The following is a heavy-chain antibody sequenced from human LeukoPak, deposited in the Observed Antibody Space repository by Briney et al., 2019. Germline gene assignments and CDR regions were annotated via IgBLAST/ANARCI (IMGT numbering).Heavy chain of an antibody. CDR1: GGTFSSYA. CDR3: ARDRDGELVRSAFDI. D-gene: IGHD6-13*01. J-gene: IGHJ3*02. CDR2: IIPIFGTA. Sequence: ASVKVSCKASGGTFSSYAISWVRQAPGQGLEWMGRIIPIFGTANYSQKFQGRVTITTDESTSTAYMELSSLRSEDTAVYYCARDRDGELVRSAFDIWGQGTMVTVSS. V-gene: IGHV1-69*05.